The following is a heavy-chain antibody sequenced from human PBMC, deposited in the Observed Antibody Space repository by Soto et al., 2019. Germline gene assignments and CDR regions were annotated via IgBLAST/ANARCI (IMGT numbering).Heavy chain of an antibody. V-gene: IGHV3-23*01. Sequence: EVQLLESGGGLVQPGGSLRLSCAASGFSFDRYAMTWVRQAPGKGPEWVSSISYSGGSTSYADSVRGRFTTSRDNSKDTVYLQLNSLRAEDTARYYCANGEIWLGNIYLDVWRIGTTVTVSS. D-gene: IGHD3-10*01. CDR3: ANGEIWLGNIYLDV. CDR2: ISYSGGST. CDR1: GFSFDRYA. J-gene: IGHJ6*03.